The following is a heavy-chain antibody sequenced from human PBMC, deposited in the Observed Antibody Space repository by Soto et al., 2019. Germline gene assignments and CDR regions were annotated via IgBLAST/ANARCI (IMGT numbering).Heavy chain of an antibody. D-gene: IGHD5-12*01. CDR3: ARHAIGPKFGLRTSYFDY. Sequence: SETLSLTCTVSGGSISSSSYYWGWIRQPPGKGLEWIGSIYYSGSTYYNPSLKSRVTISVDTSKNQFSLKLSSVTAADTAVYYCARHAIGPKFGLRTSYFDYWGQGTLVTVSS. J-gene: IGHJ4*02. CDR2: IYYSGST. CDR1: GGSISSSSYY. V-gene: IGHV4-39*01.